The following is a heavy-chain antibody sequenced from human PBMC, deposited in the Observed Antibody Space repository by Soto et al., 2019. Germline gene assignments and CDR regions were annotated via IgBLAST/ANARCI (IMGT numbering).Heavy chain of an antibody. V-gene: IGHV3-30*18. CDR2: VSYDGRAR. J-gene: IGHJ5*02. Sequence: GGSLRLSCSASGFTFGNFGMHWVRLPPGKGLEWVAVVSYDGRARYYADSVKGRFTISRDNSRDTLYLEMNSLRAEDTAFYYCAKKRTVAGNPASFDRWGQGPLVTLSS. CDR1: GFTFGNFG. CDR3: AKKRTVAGNPASFDR. D-gene: IGHD6-19*01.